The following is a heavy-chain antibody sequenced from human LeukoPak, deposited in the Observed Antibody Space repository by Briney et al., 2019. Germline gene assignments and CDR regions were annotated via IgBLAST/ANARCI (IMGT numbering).Heavy chain of an antibody. J-gene: IGHJ4*02. D-gene: IGHD6-19*01. V-gene: IGHV1-3*03. CDR1: GYTFTDYA. CDR3: ARGGKQWRGGNYFDS. Sequence: ASVKVSCEASGYTFTDYALHWVRQAPGQSLEWMGWITTGRGETRYSQEFQGRITFTRDTSASTVYMDLGDLRSEDTAVYYCARGGKQWRGGNYFDSWGEGTLVAVSS. CDR2: ITTGRGET.